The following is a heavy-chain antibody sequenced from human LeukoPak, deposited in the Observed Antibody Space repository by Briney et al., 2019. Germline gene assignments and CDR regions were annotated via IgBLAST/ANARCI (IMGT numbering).Heavy chain of an antibody. CDR1: GYTFTGYY. J-gene: IGHJ4*02. V-gene: IGHV1-2*02. CDR3: ARDGKAAAGTPGY. Sequence: ASVKVSCKASGYTFTGYYMHWVRQAPGQGLEWMGWINPNSGGTNYAQKFQGRVTMTRDTSISTAYMELSRLRSDDTAVYYCARDGKAAAGTPGYWGQGTLVTASS. D-gene: IGHD6-13*01. CDR2: INPNSGGT.